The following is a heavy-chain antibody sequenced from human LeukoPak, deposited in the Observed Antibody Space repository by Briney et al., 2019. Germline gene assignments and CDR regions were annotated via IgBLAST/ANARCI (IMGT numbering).Heavy chain of an antibody. CDR1: GFTFSSYA. D-gene: IGHD3-22*01. CDR2: ISGSGGST. J-gene: IGHJ4*02. V-gene: IGHV3-23*01. CDR3: AKDPLYYYDSSGYYFQPSFDY. Sequence: PGRSLRLSCAASGFTFSSYAMHWVRQAPGKGLEWVSAISGSGGSTYYADSVKGRFTISGDNSKNTLYLQMNSLRAEDTAVYYCAKDPLYYYDSSGYYFQPSFDYWGQGTLVTVSS.